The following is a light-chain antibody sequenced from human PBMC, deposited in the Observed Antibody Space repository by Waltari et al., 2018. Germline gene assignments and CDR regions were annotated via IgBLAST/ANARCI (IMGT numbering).Light chain of an antibody. CDR3: QRYNGASWT. J-gene: IGKJ1*01. CDR1: QAISKF. CDR2: AAS. V-gene: IGKV1-27*01. Sequence: DIQMTQSPSSLSASVGDRVTITCRASQAISKFLAWYQQQPGKVPKLLIYAASTLQSGVPSRFSGSGSGTDFTLTISSLQPEDVATYYCQRYNGASWTFGQGTKVEIK.